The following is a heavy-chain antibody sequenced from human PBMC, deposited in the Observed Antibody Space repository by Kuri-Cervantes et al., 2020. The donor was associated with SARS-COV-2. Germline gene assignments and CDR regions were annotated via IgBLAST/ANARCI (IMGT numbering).Heavy chain of an antibody. D-gene: IGHD3-3*01. CDR1: GFPFSNTW. V-gene: IGHV3-15*01. CDR3: TRDDFWSGYYTS. CDR2: IKSKIDGGAT. Sequence: GESLKISCAASGFPFSNTWMTWVRQAPGKGLEWVGRIKSKIDGGATDYAAPMKGRITISRDDSKNTVYLQVNSLKTEDTAVYYCTRDDFWSGYYTSWGQGTLVTVSS. J-gene: IGHJ5*02.